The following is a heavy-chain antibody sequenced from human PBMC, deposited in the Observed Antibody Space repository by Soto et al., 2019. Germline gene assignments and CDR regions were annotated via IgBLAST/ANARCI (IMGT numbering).Heavy chain of an antibody. CDR3: AKDGDYGSGRTYYYYGMDV. Sequence: QVQLVESGGGVVQPGRSLRLSCAASGFTFSSYGMHWVRQAPGKGPEWVAVISYDGSNKYYADSVKGRFTISRDNSKNTLYLQMNSLRAEDTAVYYCAKDGDYGSGRTYYYYGMDVWGQGTTVTVSS. J-gene: IGHJ6*02. CDR1: GFTFSSYG. V-gene: IGHV3-30*18. CDR2: ISYDGSNK. D-gene: IGHD3-10*01.